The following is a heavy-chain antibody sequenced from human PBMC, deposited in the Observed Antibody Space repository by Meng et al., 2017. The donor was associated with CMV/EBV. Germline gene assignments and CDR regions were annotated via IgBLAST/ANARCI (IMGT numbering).Heavy chain of an antibody. CDR3: ASRITIFGVVTAFDP. CDR2: IYYSGST. D-gene: IGHD3-3*01. CDR1: GGSISSSSYY. J-gene: IGHJ5*02. V-gene: IGHV4-39*07. Sequence: QRRGQESGPGLVKPSGTLSLTCTVSGGSISSSSYYWGWIRQPPGKGLEWIGSIYYSGSTYYNPSLKSRVTISVDTSKNQFSLKLSSVTAADTAVYYCASRITIFGVVTAFDPWGQGTLVTVSS.